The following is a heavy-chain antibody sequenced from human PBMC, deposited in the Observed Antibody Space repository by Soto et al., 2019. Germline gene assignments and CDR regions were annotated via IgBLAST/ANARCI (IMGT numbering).Heavy chain of an antibody. CDR1: GFTFSSYS. D-gene: IGHD4-4*01. V-gene: IGHV3-48*02. CDR3: AREAYSNYLNWFDP. Sequence: EVQLVESGGGLVQPGGSLRLSCAASGFTFSSYSMNWVRQAPGKGLEWVSYISSSSSTIYHADSVKGRFTISRDNAKNSLYLQMNSLRDEDTAVYYCAREAYSNYLNWFDPWGQGTLVTVSS. J-gene: IGHJ5*02. CDR2: ISSSSSTI.